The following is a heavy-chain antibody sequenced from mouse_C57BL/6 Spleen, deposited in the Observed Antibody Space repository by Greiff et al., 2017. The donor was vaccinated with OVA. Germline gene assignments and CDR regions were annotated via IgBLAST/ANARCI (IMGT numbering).Heavy chain of an antibody. CDR2: ISSGGSYT. CDR3: ARHDGKFAY. V-gene: IGHV5-6*01. J-gene: IGHJ3*01. Sequence: DVQLVESGGDLVKPGGSLKLSCAASGFTFSSYGMSWVRQTPDKRLEWVATISSGGSYTYYPDSVKGRFTISRDNAKNTLYLQMSSLKSEDTAMYYGARHDGKFAYWGQGTLVTVAA. D-gene: IGHD2-3*01. CDR1: GFTFSSYG.